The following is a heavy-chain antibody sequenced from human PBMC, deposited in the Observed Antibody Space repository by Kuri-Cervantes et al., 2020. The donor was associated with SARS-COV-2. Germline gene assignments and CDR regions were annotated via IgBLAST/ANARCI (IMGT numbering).Heavy chain of an antibody. V-gene: IGHV1-2*04. D-gene: IGHD3-10*01. CDR2: INPNSGGT. Sequence: ASVKVSCKASGYTFSGGYYMYWVRQAPGQGLGWMGWINPNSGGTNYAQNFQGWVTMTRDTSISTAYMELSRLRSDDTAVYYCARGMVRGIIQYYYYAMDVWGQGTTVTVSS. CDR3: ARGMVRGIIQYYYYAMDV. CDR1: GYTFSGGYY. J-gene: IGHJ6*02.